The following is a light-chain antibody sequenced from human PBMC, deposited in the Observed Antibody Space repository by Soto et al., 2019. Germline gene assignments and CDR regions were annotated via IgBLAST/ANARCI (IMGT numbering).Light chain of an antibody. V-gene: IGKV1-5*03. CDR2: KAS. CDR1: QSISSW. CDR3: QQYNSYST. J-gene: IGKJ1*01. Sequence: DIQMTQSPSTLSASVGDRVTITCRASQSISSWLAWYQQKPGKAPKLLINKASSLESGVPSRFSGSGSGTEFTLTISSLQPYDFATYYCQQYNSYSTFGQGTKVDIK.